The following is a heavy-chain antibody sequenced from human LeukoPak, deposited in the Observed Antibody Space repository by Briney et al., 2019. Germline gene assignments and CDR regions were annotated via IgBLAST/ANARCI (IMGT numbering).Heavy chain of an antibody. Sequence: GGSLRLSCAASGFTFSSYAMSWVRQAPGKGLEWVSSISSSSSYIYYADSVKGRFTISRDNAKNSLYLQMNSLRAEDTAVYYCARDCSSTSCYLGFDYWGQGTLVTVSS. CDR2: ISSSSSYI. CDR3: ARDCSSTSCYLGFDY. CDR1: GFTFSSYA. V-gene: IGHV3-21*01. J-gene: IGHJ4*02. D-gene: IGHD2-2*01.